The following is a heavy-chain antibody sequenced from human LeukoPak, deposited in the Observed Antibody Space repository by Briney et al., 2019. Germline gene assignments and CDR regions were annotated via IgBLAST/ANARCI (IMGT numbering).Heavy chain of an antibody. V-gene: IGHV3-30*18. CDR1: GFTFSSYG. CDR3: AKDLDTARVMDV. CDR2: ISYDGSNK. Sequence: GRSLRLSCAASGFTFSSYGMHWVRQAPGKGLEWVGGISYDGSNKYFADSVKGRFTISRDNYKNTLYLQMNSLRAEDTAVYYCAKDLDTARVMDVWGQGTTVTVSS. D-gene: IGHD5-18*01. J-gene: IGHJ6*02.